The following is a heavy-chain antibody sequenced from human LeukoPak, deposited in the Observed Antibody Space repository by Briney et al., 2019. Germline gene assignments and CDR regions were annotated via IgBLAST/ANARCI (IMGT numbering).Heavy chain of an antibody. D-gene: IGHD4-17*01. Sequence: GGSLRLSCAAAGFTFSSYGIRGGRQAGGEGVGGVAFIRYDGSNKYDADWVRGRFTISRDNTKNTLSLQMPSLRPEDTAVYYCAKAHLVTTLLSMDVWGKGTTVTISS. CDR2: IRYDGSNK. CDR3: AKAHLVTTLLSMDV. J-gene: IGHJ6*03. V-gene: IGHV3-30*02. CDR1: GFTFSSYG.